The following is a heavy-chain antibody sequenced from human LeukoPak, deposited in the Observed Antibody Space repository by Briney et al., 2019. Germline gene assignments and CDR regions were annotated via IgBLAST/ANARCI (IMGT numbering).Heavy chain of an antibody. V-gene: IGHV1-69*05. CDR1: GGTFSSYA. CDR3: EYCGGDCSSVDAFDI. D-gene: IGHD2-21*02. J-gene: IGHJ3*02. Sequence: SVKVSCKASGGTFSSYAINWVRQAPGQGLEWMGGIIPIFGTANYAQKFQGRVTITTDESTSTAYMELSSLRSEDTAVYYCEYCGGDCSSVDAFDIWGQGTMVTVSS. CDR2: IIPIFGTA.